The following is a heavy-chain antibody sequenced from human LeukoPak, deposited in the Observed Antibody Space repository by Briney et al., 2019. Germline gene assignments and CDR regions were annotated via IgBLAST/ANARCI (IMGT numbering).Heavy chain of an antibody. Sequence: ASVKVSCKASGYTFTSYGIIWVRQAPGQGLEWMGWISANNGNTNYAQNHQGRVTMTTDTSTSTAYMELSSLRSEDTAVYYCARVVTSLVYSPNELPYYYYGMDVWGQGTTVTVSS. CDR1: GYTFTSYG. J-gene: IGHJ6*02. CDR2: ISANNGNT. D-gene: IGHD2-21*02. CDR3: ARVVTSLVYSPNELPYYYYGMDV. V-gene: IGHV1-18*01.